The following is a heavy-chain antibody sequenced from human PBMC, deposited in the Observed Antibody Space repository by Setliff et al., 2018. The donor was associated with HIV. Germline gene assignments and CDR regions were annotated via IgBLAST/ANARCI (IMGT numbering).Heavy chain of an antibody. CDR2: ISISGFTI. CDR3: ARDRGDRELDY. Sequence: GGSLRLSCAASGFIFKNYDMNWVRQAPGKGLEWVSFISISGFTIHYVDSVKGRFIISRDNAKNTLYLQMNSLRVEDTALYYCARDRGDRELDYWGQGTLVTVSS. J-gene: IGHJ4*02. D-gene: IGHD1-1*01. CDR1: GFIFKNYD. V-gene: IGHV3-48*03.